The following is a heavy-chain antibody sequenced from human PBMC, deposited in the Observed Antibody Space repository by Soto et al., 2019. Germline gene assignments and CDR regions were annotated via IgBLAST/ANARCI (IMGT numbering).Heavy chain of an antibody. D-gene: IGHD2-2*01. V-gene: IGHV3-9*01. J-gene: IGHJ4*02. Sequence: EVQLVESGGGLVQPGRSLRLSCAASGFTFDDYAMHWVRQAPGKGLEWVSGLNWNSANIGYADSVKGRFNISRDNAKNSLYLQMNSLRAKDTALYYCAKGSCISTSCAVLDSWGQGTLDTVSS. CDR2: LNWNSANI. CDR3: AKGSCISTSCAVLDS. CDR1: GFTFDDYA.